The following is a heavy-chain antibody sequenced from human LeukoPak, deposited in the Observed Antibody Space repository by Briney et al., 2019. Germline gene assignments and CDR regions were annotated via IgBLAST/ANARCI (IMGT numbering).Heavy chain of an antibody. D-gene: IGHD5-18*01. Sequence: GGSLRLSCAASGFTFSSYGMHWVRQAPGKGLEWVAFIRYDGSNKYYADSVKGRFTISRDNSKNTLYLQMNSLRAEDTAVYYCAAVYSYGPTPGYWGQGTLVTVSS. CDR3: AAVYSYGPTPGY. V-gene: IGHV3-30*02. CDR2: IRYDGSNK. J-gene: IGHJ4*02. CDR1: GFTFSSYG.